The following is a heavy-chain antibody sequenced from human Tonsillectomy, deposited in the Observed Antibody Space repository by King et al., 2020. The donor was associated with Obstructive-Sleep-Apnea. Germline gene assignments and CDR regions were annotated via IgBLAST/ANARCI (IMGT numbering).Heavy chain of an antibody. D-gene: IGHD6-19*01. V-gene: IGHV3-23*04. CDR1: LITFKNNA. J-gene: IGHJ4*02. Sequence: VQRVETGGGVVPPGGCLRISCADALITFKNNARRLCRHAPWKGPGRVALFSCSGCRPYHSYSVKGRFTISRDNSKITLYLQKNSLRGEDTAVYYCAKDLSPIGVAQHVYWGQGTLVTVSS. CDR2: FSCSGCRP. CDR3: AKDLSPIGVAQHVY.